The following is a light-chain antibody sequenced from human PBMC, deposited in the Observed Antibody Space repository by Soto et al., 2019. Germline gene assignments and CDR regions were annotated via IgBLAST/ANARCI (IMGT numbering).Light chain of an antibody. V-gene: IGKV2-28*01. CDR3: MQALQTPYT. Sequence: DIVMTQSPLSLPVTPGEPAAISCRSNQSLLHSNGYNYLDWYLQKPGQSPQLLIYLGSNRASGVPDRFSGSGSGTDFTLKISRVEAEDVGLYYCMQALQTPYTFAQGTKLEIK. CDR2: LGS. CDR1: QSLLHSNGYNY. J-gene: IGKJ2*01.